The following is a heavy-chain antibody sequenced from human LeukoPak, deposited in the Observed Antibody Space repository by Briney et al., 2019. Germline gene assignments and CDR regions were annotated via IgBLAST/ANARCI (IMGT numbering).Heavy chain of an antibody. Sequence: PGGSLRLSCAAPGFAFSDYYMSWIRQAPGKGLEWVSKISSSGTTIYYADSVKGRFTISRDNAKNSLYLQMNSLRAEDTAVYYCARDKPQWLVGYYYGIDVWGQGTTVTVSS. J-gene: IGHJ6*02. CDR1: GFAFSDYY. V-gene: IGHV3-11*01. D-gene: IGHD6-19*01. CDR2: ISSSGTTI. CDR3: ARDKPQWLVGYYYGIDV.